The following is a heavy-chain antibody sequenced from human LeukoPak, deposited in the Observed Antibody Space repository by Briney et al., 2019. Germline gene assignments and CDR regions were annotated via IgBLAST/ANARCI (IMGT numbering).Heavy chain of an antibody. D-gene: IGHD6-13*01. V-gene: IGHV3-11*03. J-gene: IGHJ6*02. CDR2: ISSSSSYT. Sequence: PGGTLRLSCAASGFTFSDYYMSWIREAPGTGLEWVSYISSSSSYTNYADSVKGRFTISRDNAKNSLYLQMNSLRAEDTAVYYCARKRIAAAGFYYYYYGMDVWGQGTTVTVSS. CDR1: GFTFSDYY. CDR3: ARKRIAAAGFYYYYYGMDV.